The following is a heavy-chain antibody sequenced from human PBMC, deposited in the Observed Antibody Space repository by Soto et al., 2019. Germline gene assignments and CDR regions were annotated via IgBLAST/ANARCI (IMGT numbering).Heavy chain of an antibody. J-gene: IGHJ4*02. D-gene: IGHD3-3*01. V-gene: IGHV3-23*01. Sequence: EVQLLESGGGLVQPGGSLRLSCAASGFTFSSYAMSWVRQAPGKGLEWVSAISGSGGSTYYADSVKGRFTISRDNSKNTLYLQMNSLRAEETAVYYCAKDNAFWSGYYDYWGKGTLVTVSS. CDR3: AKDNAFWSGYYDY. CDR1: GFTFSSYA. CDR2: ISGSGGST.